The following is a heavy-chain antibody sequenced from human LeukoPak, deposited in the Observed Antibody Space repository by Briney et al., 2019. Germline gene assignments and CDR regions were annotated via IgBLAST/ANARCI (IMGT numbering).Heavy chain of an antibody. V-gene: IGHV7-4-1*01. J-gene: IGHJ4*02. Sequence: GASVKVYCKASGYTFSAYDISWMRQAPGQGLEWMGGINTNTGNPTYAQGFTGRFVFSLDSSVSTAYLQIDSVEAEDTAVYFCARDLAVPGTARGYWGQGTLVTVSS. CDR1: GYTFSAYD. D-gene: IGHD6-19*01. CDR2: INTNTGNP. CDR3: ARDLAVPGTARGY.